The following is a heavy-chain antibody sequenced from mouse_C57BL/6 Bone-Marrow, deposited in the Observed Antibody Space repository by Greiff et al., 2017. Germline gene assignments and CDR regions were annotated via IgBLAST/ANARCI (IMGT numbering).Heavy chain of an antibody. V-gene: IGHV1-7*01. Sequence: QVQLQQSGAELAKPGASVKLSCKASGYTFTSYWMHWVKQRPGQGLEWIGYINPSSGYTKYNQKFKDKATLTADKSSSTAYMQLSSLTYEDSAVYYCTAYDSNLAWFAYWGQGTLVTVSA. J-gene: IGHJ3*01. CDR3: TAYDSNLAWFAY. D-gene: IGHD2-5*01. CDR2: INPSSGYT. CDR1: GYTFTSYW.